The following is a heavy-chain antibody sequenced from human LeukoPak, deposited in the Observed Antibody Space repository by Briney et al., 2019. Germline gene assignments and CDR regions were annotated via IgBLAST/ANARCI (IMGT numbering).Heavy chain of an antibody. CDR1: GYTFTSYG. D-gene: IGHD2-2*01. CDR3: ARDPRLYCSSTSCSYQYNWFDP. J-gene: IGHJ5*02. Sequence: ASVKVSCKASGYTFTSYGINWVRQAPGQGLEWMGWISAYNGNTNYARKLQGRVTMTTDTSTSTAYMELRSLRSDDTAVYYCARDPRLYCSSTSCSYQYNWFDPWGQGTLVTVSS. V-gene: IGHV1-18*01. CDR2: ISAYNGNT.